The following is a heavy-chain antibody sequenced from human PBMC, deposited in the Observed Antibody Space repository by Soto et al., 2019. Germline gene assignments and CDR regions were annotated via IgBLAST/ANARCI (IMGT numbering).Heavy chain of an antibody. CDR1: GFTFSTYA. V-gene: IGHV3-23*01. Sequence: EVQLLESGGGLVQPGGSLRLSCAASGFTFSTYAMNWVRQAPGNGLEWVSAISGSGGSIHYADSVKGRFTISRDNSKNTLYLQMNRLRDEDTAVYHCVKGYWKGDVRGQGTTVTVSS. CDR3: VKGYWKGDV. J-gene: IGHJ6*02. CDR2: ISGSGGSI. D-gene: IGHD1-1*01.